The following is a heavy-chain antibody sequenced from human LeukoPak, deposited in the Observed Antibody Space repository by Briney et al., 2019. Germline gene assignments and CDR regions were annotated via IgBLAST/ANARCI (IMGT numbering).Heavy chain of an antibody. CDR1: GFTFSNYA. D-gene: IGHD3-10*01. J-gene: IGHJ4*02. V-gene: IGHV3-30-3*01. CDR3: AKDHYYGSGSYYEGLFDY. CDR2: MSYDGSSK. Sequence: PGRSLRLSCAASGFTFSNYAMHWVRQAPGKGLEWVALMSYDGSSKYYADSVKGRFTISRDNAKNSLYLQMNSLRAEDTALYYCAKDHYYGSGSYYEGLFDYWGQGTLVTVSS.